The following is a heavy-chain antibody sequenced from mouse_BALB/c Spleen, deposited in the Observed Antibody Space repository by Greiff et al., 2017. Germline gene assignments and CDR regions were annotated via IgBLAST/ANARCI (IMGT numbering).Heavy chain of an antibody. J-gene: IGHJ1*01. Sequence: QVQLQQSGAELAKPGASVKMSCKASGYTFTSYWMHWVKQRPGQGLEWIGYINPSTGYTEYNQKFKDKATLTADKSSSTAYMQLSSLTSEDSAVYYFARMGVSYWYLDVWGAGTTVTVSS. D-gene: IGHD2-2*01. CDR2: INPSTGYT. CDR1: GYTFTSYW. V-gene: IGHV1-7*01. CDR3: ARMGVSYWYLDV.